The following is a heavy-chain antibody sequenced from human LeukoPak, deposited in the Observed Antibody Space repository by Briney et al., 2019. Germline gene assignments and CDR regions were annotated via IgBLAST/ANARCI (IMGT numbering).Heavy chain of an antibody. CDR1: GFTFSSYG. Sequence: GGSLRLSCAASGFTFSSYGMHWVRQAPGKGLEWVAVISYDGSNKYYADSVKGRFTISRDNSKNTLYLQMNSLRAEDTAVYYCAKGLEQQHRDYYYGMDVWGQGTTVTVSS. CDR3: AKGLEQQHRDYYYGMDV. D-gene: IGHD6-13*01. CDR2: ISYDGSNK. V-gene: IGHV3-30*18. J-gene: IGHJ6*02.